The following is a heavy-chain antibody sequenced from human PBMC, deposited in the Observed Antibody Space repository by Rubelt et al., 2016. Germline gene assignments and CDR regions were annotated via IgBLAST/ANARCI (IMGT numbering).Heavy chain of an antibody. D-gene: IGHD6-6*01. Sequence: QVQLVQSGAEVKKHGASVKVSCKASGYTFTSYGLSWVRQAPGQGLEWIGWISAYNGNTNYAQKLQGKVTMTTETSTSTAYMELRSLRSDDTAVYYCARDRIRIAARQGWYFDLWGRGTLVTVSS. V-gene: IGHV1-18*01. CDR2: ISAYNGNT. J-gene: IGHJ2*01. CDR1: GYTFTSYG. CDR3: ARDRIRIAARQGWYFDL.